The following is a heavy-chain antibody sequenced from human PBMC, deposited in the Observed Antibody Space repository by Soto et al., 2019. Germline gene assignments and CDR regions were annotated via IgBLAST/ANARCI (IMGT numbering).Heavy chain of an antibody. D-gene: IGHD2-2*03. CDR2: ISYDGSNK. CDR1: GFTFSSYG. Sequence: PGGSLRLSCAASGFTFSSYGMHWVRQAPGKGLEWVAVISYDGSNKYYADSVKGRFTISRDNSKNTLYLQMNSLRAEDTAVYYCAKTGGDGYCSSTSCYFPFDYWGQGTLVTVSS. V-gene: IGHV3-30*18. J-gene: IGHJ4*02. CDR3: AKTGGDGYCSSTSCYFPFDY.